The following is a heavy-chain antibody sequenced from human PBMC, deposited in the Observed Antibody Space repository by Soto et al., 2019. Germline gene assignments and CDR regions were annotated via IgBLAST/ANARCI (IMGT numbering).Heavy chain of an antibody. J-gene: IGHJ4*02. Sequence: EVQLLESGGGLVQPGGSLRLSCAASGFTFSSYVMTWVRQAPGQGPEWVSSISGSGGSTYLADSVKGRFTISRDNSKNTVYLHMNSLRAEDTALYYCAKDGSYYDSPTESDYWGQGTLVTLAS. CDR1: GFTFSSYV. CDR3: AKDGSYYDSPTESDY. V-gene: IGHV3-23*01. CDR2: ISGSGGST. D-gene: IGHD3-22*01.